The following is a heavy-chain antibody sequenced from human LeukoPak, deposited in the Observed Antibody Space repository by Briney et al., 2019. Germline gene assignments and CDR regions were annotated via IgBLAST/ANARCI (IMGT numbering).Heavy chain of an antibody. V-gene: IGHV4-61*01. J-gene: IGHJ4*02. CDR3: ARDLSGSSSFGY. CDR2: IYYSGST. CDR1: DGSVSSGSYY. D-gene: IGHD6-6*01. Sequence: PSETLSLTCTVSDGSVSSGSYYWSWIRQPPGKGLEWIGYIYYSGSTNYNPSLKSRVTISVDTSKNQFSLKLSSVTAADTAVYYCARDLSGSSSFGYWGQGTLVTVSS.